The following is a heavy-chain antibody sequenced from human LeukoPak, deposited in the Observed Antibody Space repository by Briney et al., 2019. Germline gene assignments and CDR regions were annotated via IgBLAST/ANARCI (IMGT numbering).Heavy chain of an antibody. CDR2: IYSGGST. V-gene: IGHV3-66*01. Sequence: GGSLRLSCAASGFTVSSNYMSWVRQALGKGLEWVSVIYSGGSTYYADSVKGRFTISRDNSKNTLYLQMNSLRAEDTAVYYCARDLNDILTGYYTDYWGQGTLVTVSS. D-gene: IGHD3-9*01. CDR1: GFTVSSNY. CDR3: ARDLNDILTGYYTDY. J-gene: IGHJ4*02.